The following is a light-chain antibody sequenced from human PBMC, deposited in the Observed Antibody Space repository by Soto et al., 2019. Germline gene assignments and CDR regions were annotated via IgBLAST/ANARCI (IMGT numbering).Light chain of an antibody. J-gene: IGLJ2*01. CDR3: SSHASGSTLI. CDR2: DVS. V-gene: IGLV2-14*03. Sequence: QSVLTQPASVSGSPGQSTTISCTGTSSDVGAYNHISWYQQHPGKAPKLLIYDVSNRPSGLSNRFSGSKSGNTASLTIAGLQADDEADYYCSSHASGSTLIFGGGTKVTAL. CDR1: SSDVGAYNH.